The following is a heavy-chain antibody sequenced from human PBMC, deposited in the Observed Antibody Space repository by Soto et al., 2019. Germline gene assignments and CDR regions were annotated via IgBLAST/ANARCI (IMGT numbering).Heavy chain of an antibody. D-gene: IGHD6-6*01. CDR3: ARGLITGSSYAGGWYYFDS. Sequence: QVQLQQWGAGLLKPSETLSLTCAVHGGSFSGYIWTWIRQPPGKGLQWIGQINHSGSTYYNPPLKIGVSTAVRTSNAHFALELSSVTAAATAVYSCARGLITGSSYAGGWYYFDSWGQGTLVTVSS. CDR2: INHSGST. CDR1: GGSFSGYI. J-gene: IGHJ4*02. V-gene: IGHV4-34*01.